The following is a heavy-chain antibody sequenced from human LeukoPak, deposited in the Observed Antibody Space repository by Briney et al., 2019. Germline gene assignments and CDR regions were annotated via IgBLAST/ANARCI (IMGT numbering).Heavy chain of an antibody. Sequence: GGSLRLSCAASGFTVSSTYMSWVRQAPGKGLEWVSVIYSGGNIYYIDSVKGRFTISRDTSKNTLYLQMNSLRAEDTAVYYCARGGSSCGSGELVYWGQGTLVTVSS. D-gene: IGHD3-16*01. V-gene: IGHV3-53*01. CDR2: IYSGGNI. CDR1: GFTVSSTY. CDR3: ARGGSSCGSGELVY. J-gene: IGHJ4*02.